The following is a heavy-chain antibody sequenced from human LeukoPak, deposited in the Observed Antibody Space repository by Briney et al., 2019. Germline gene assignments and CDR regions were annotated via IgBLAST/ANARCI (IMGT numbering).Heavy chain of an antibody. Sequence: PGGSLRLSCAASGFTFDDYTMHWVRQAPGKGLEWVSLISWDGGSTYYADSVKGRFTIFRDNSKNSLYLQMNSLRTEDTALYYCAKDIADSGTFDYWGQGTLVTVSS. CDR2: ISWDGGST. V-gene: IGHV3-43*01. J-gene: IGHJ4*02. D-gene: IGHD5-12*01. CDR1: GFTFDDYT. CDR3: AKDIADSGTFDY.